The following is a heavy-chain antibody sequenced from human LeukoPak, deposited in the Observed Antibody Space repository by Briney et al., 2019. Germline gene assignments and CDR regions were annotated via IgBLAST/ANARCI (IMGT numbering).Heavy chain of an antibody. CDR2: INHSGST. J-gene: IGHJ4*02. Sequence: SETLSLTCTVSGYSITSGYYWGWIRQPPGEGLEWIGEINHSGSTNYNPSLKSRVTISVDTSKNQFSLKLSSVTAADTAVYYCARGLLYCGGDCYYFDYWGQGTLVTVSS. V-gene: IGHV4-38-2*02. CDR3: ARGLLYCGGDCYYFDY. D-gene: IGHD2-21*02. CDR1: GYSITSGYY.